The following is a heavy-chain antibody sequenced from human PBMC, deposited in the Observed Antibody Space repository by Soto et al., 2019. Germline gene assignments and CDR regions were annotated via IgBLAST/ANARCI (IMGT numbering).Heavy chain of an antibody. V-gene: IGHV1-18*01. J-gene: IGHJ6*02. Sequence: QIQLVQSATEVKKPGASVKVSCKTSGYTFSSYGVSWVRQAPGQGLEWMGWISAYNDNTNYAQKFQGRVTLTTDTSTRTAYMELRSLRSDDTAIYCCAREGYYYGSGTYAPPRYYGMDVWGQGTTVIVSS. CDR1: GYTFSSYG. CDR3: AREGYYYGSGTYAPPRYYGMDV. CDR2: ISAYNDNT. D-gene: IGHD3-10*01.